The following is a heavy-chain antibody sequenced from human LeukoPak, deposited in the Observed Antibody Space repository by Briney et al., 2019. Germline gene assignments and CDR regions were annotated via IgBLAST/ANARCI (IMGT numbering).Heavy chain of an antibody. CDR2: IIPIFGTA. Sequence: SVKVSCKASGGTFSSYAISWVRQAPGQGLEWMGGIIPIFGTANYAQKFQGRVTITADESTSTAYMELSSLRSEDTAVYYCARDTRSIAARGKYYYYYGRDVGGQGPTVPVS. CDR1: GGTFSSYA. J-gene: IGHJ6*02. D-gene: IGHD6-6*01. V-gene: IGHV1-69*13. CDR3: ARDTRSIAARGKYYYYYGRDV.